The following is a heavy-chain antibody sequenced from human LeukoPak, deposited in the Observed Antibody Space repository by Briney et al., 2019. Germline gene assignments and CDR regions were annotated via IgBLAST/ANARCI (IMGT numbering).Heavy chain of an antibody. V-gene: IGHV3-23*01. CDR2: ISGSGGST. CDR3: AKMILGYSYALDGDY. D-gene: IGHD5-18*01. J-gene: IGHJ4*02. Sequence: GGSLRLSCAASGFTFSSYAMSWVRQAPGKGLEWVSAISGSGGSTYYADSVKGRFTISRDNSKNTLYLQMNSLRAEDTAVYYCAKMILGYSYALDGDYWGQGTLVTVSS. CDR1: GFTFSSYA.